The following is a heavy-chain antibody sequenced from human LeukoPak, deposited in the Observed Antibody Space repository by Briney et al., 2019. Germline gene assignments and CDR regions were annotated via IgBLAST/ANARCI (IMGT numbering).Heavy chain of an antibody. CDR3: ARGCFPTIFGVAYDY. V-gene: IGHV4-39*07. CDR2: IYYSGST. D-gene: IGHD3-3*01. Sequence: IYYSGSTYYNPSLKSRVTISVDTSKNQFSLKLSSVTAADTAVYYCARGCFPTIFGVAYDYWGQGTLVTVSS. J-gene: IGHJ4*02.